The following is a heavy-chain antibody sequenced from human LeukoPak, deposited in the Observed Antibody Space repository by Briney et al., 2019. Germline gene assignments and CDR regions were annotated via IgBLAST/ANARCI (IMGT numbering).Heavy chain of an antibody. V-gene: IGHV4-34*01. D-gene: IGHD1-1*01. CDR2: IYYSGST. CDR3: APVCRGNNNYRAALAE. J-gene: IGHJ4*02. Sequence: SETLSLTCAVYGGSFSGYYWGWIRQPPGKGLEWIGSIYYSGSTYYNPSLKSRVTISVDTSKNQFSLKLSSVTAADTAVYYCAPVCRGNNNYRAALAEWGQGTLVTVSS. CDR1: GGSFSGYY.